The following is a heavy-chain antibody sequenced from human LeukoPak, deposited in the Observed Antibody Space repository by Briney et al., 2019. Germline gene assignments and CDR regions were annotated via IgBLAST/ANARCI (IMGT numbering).Heavy chain of an antibody. V-gene: IGHV1-2*02. Sequence: ASVKVSCKASGYTFTGYYMHWVRQAPGQGLERMGWINPNSGGTNYAQKFQGRATMTRDTSISTAYMELSRLRSDDTAVYYCARGRDGVRYFDWLLYPPHFDYWGQGTLVTVSS. CDR1: GYTFTGYY. J-gene: IGHJ4*02. CDR3: ARGRDGVRYFDWLLYPPHFDY. D-gene: IGHD3-9*01. CDR2: INPNSGGT.